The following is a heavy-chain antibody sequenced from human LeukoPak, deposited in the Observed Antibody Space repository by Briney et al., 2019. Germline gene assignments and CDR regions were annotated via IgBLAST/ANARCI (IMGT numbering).Heavy chain of an antibody. CDR3: ARGYDSSGYYSDY. V-gene: IGHV3-21*01. CDR1: GFTFSSCS. Sequence: GGSLRLSCAASGFTFSSCSMNWVRQAPGKGLEWVSSISSSSSYIYYADSVKGRFTISRDNAKNSLYLQMNSLRAEDTAVYYCARGYDSSGYYSDYWGQGTLVTVSS. CDR2: ISSSSSYI. J-gene: IGHJ4*02. D-gene: IGHD3-22*01.